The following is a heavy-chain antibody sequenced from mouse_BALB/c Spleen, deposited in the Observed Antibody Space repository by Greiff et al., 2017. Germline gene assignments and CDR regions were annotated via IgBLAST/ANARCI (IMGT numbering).Heavy chain of an antibody. Sequence: EVKLLESGGGLVQPGGSLKLSCAASGFTFSSYTMSWVRQTPEKRLEWVAYISNGGGSTYYPDTVKGRFTISRDNAKNTLYLQMSSLKSEDTAMYYCARLDDGPHAMDYWGQGTSVTVSS. CDR2: ISNGGGST. J-gene: IGHJ4*01. CDR3: ARLDDGPHAMDY. D-gene: IGHD2-3*01. V-gene: IGHV5-12-2*01. CDR1: GFTFSSYT.